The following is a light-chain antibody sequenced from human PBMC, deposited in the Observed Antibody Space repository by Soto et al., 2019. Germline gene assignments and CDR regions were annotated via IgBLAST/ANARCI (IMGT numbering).Light chain of an antibody. Sequence: EIVLTQSPGTLSLSPGERATLSCRSSENLSSMYLAWYQKKPGQPPRLLIYEDFTRAAGVPDRFSGSGSGTDFALTISRLEPEDVATYYCQKYNSARSWTFGQGTKVEIK. V-gene: IGKV3-20*01. CDR1: ENLSSMY. CDR2: EDF. J-gene: IGKJ1*01. CDR3: QKYNSARSWT.